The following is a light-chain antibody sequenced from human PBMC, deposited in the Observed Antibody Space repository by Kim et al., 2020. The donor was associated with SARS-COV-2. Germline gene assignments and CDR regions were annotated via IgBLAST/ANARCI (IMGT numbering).Light chain of an antibody. J-gene: IGLJ2*01. CDR1: SGNIANSY. Sequence: KTVTNSCSPSSGNIANSYVQAYQQRPGSAPTIVIYEDSRRPSGVPDRFSGSFDSSANSASLTISGLRTEDEADYYCQSYDSSNYLVFGGGTQLTVL. CDR3: QSYDSSNYLV. V-gene: IGLV6-57*03. CDR2: EDS.